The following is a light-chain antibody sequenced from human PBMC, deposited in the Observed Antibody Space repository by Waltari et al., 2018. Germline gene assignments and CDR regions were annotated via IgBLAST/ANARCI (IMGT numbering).Light chain of an antibody. Sequence: EIVLTQSPAILSFSPGERATLACRASQSVGTYLAWYQQRPGQSPRLIIYDASYRATGIPARFSGSWSETDFPLTISSLQPEDFAVYYCQQRRNWPLTFGGGTRVQI. CDR2: DAS. J-gene: IGKJ4*01. CDR3: QQRRNWPLT. CDR1: QSVGTY. V-gene: IGKV3-11*01.